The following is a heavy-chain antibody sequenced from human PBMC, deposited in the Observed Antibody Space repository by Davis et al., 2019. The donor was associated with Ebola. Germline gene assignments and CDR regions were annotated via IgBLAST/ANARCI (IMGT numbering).Heavy chain of an antibody. CDR3: ARGPSTGNSFTY. V-gene: IGHV3-30*04. D-gene: IGHD4-23*01. CDR2: ISYDGSNK. CDR1: GFTFSSYA. Sequence: GESLKISCAASGFTFSSYAMHWVRQAPGKGLEWVAVISYDGSNKYYADSVKGRFTISRDNDKNSLSLQMNGLRAEDTAVYYCARGPSTGNSFTYWGQGTLVTVSS. J-gene: IGHJ4*02.